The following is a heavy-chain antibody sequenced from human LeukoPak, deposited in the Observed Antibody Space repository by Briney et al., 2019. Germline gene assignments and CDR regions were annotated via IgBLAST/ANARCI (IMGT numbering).Heavy chain of an antibody. CDR2: ISGDGDGT. CDR1: GFTFDDYA. D-gene: IGHD5-18*01. J-gene: IGHJ3*02. CDR3: AKDRIMAYQDTADAFDI. Sequence: PGGSPRLSCAASGFTFDDYAMHWVRQAPGKGLEWVSLISGDGDGTYYADSVKGRFTISRDNSKNSLYLQMNSLRTEDTALYYCAKDRIMAYQDTADAFDICGQGTMVTVSS. V-gene: IGHV3-43*02.